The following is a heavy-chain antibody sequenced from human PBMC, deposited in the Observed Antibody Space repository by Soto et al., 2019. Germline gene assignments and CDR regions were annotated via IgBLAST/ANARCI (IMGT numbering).Heavy chain of an antibody. V-gene: IGHV4-39*01. CDR1: GGSISSRGYY. CDR3: ATSNWFDP. Sequence: QLQLQESGPGLVKPSETLSLTCTASGGSISSRGYYWGWIRQPPGKGLEWIGTIYYSGSTYYNPSLNSRVTISVDTSKNQFSLKLSSVTAADTAVYYCATSNWFDPWGQGTLVTVSS. J-gene: IGHJ5*02. CDR2: IYYSGST.